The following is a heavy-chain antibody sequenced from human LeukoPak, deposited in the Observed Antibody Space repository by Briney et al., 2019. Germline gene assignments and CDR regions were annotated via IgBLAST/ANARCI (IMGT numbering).Heavy chain of an antibody. CDR1: GFTFSSYE. D-gene: IGHD6-19*01. CDR2: ISGSGGST. V-gene: IGHV3-23*01. J-gene: IGHJ4*02. CDR3: AKGRDRFMAGIAVD. Sequence: GGSLRLSCAASGFTFSSYEMNWVRQAPGKGLEGVSAISGSGGSTYYADSVKGRFTISRDNSKNTLYLQMNSLRAEDTAVYYCAKGRDRFMAGIAVDWGQGTLVTVSS.